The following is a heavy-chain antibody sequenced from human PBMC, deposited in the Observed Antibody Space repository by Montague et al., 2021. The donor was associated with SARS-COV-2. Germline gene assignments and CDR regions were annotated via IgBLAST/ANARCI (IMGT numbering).Heavy chain of an antibody. D-gene: IGHD1-1*01. J-gene: IGHJ3*02. CDR3: ARHRANAGSFDI. Sequence: SETLSLTCTVSGGSITVSRYDWGWIRQPPGTVLEWIGSVHYTGTTSYISSLKSRLTISVDTSENPFSLKMTSVTASDAAVYYCARHRANAGSFDIWGQGTMVTVSS. V-gene: IGHV4-39*01. CDR1: GGSITVSRYD. CDR2: VHYTGTT.